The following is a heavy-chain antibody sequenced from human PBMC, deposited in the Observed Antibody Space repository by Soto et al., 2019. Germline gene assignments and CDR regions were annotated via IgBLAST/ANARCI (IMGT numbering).Heavy chain of an antibody. D-gene: IGHD3-16*01. CDR2: IYYSGYT. Sequence: QLQLQESGPGLVKPSETLSLTCTVSGGSISSSSYYWVWIRQPPGKGLEWIGSIYYSGYTYYNPSPKSRVTISVDTSKNHFSLKLSSVTAADTAVYYCARHNGPLYVGYYYDMDVWGQGTTVTVSS. CDR3: ARHNGPLYVGYYYDMDV. J-gene: IGHJ6*02. CDR1: GGSISSSSYY. V-gene: IGHV4-39*01.